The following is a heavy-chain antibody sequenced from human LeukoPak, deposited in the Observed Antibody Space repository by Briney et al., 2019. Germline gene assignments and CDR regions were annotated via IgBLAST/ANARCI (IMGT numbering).Heavy chain of an antibody. CDR2: IYYSGST. J-gene: IGHJ4*02. D-gene: IGHD3-10*01. Sequence: TLSLTCTVSGGSISSGGYYWSWIRQHPGKGLEWIGYIYYSGSTYYNPSLKSRVTISVDRSKNQFSLKLSSVTAADTAAYYCARTVRGANFDYWGQGTLVTVSS. V-gene: IGHV4-31*03. CDR3: ARTVRGANFDY. CDR1: GGSISSGGYY.